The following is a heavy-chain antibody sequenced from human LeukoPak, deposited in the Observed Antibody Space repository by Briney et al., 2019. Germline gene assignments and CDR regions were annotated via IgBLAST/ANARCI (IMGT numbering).Heavy chain of an antibody. J-gene: IGHJ4*02. CDR1: GFTFSSYS. V-gene: IGHV3-48*02. CDR3: ARDLGLMVVAATQGY. D-gene: IGHD2-15*01. CDR2: ISSSSSTI. Sequence: GGSLRLSCAASGFTFSSYSMNWVRQAPGKGLEWVSYISSSSSTIYYADSVKGRFTISRDNAKNSLYLQMNSLRDEDTAVYYCARDLGLMVVAATQGYWGQGTLVTVSS.